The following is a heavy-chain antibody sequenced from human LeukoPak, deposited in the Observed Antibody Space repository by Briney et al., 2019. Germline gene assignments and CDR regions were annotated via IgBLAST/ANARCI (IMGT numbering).Heavy chain of an antibody. J-gene: IGHJ5*02. D-gene: IGHD2-2*01. V-gene: IGHV3-21*01. CDR3: ARGMRGYCSSTSCDSP. Sequence: GGSLRLSCAASGFTFSSYSMNWVRQAPGKGLEWVSSISSSSSYIYYADSVKGRFTISRDNAKNSLYLQMNSLRAEDTAVYYCARGMRGYCSSTSCDSPWGQGTLVTASS. CDR1: GFTFSSYS. CDR2: ISSSSSYI.